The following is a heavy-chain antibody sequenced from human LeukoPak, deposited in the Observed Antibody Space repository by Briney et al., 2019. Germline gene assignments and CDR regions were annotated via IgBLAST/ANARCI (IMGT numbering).Heavy chain of an antibody. CDR1: GFTFSSYS. V-gene: IGHV3-21*01. CDR3: ARGRITMVRGVTDFDY. J-gene: IGHJ4*02. Sequence: GGSLRLSCAASGFTFSSYSMNWVRQAPGKGLEWVSSISSGSSYIYYADSEKGRFTISRDNAKNSLYLQMNSLRAEDTAVYYCARGRITMVRGVTDFDYWGQGTLVTVSS. CDR2: ISSGSSYI. D-gene: IGHD3-10*01.